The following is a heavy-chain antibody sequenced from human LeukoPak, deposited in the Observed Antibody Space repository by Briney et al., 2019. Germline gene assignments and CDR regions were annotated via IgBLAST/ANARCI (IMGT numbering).Heavy chain of an antibody. D-gene: IGHD4-17*01. CDR3: ARDSADYGDYDY. CDR1: GYTFTGHY. J-gene: IGHJ4*02. Sequence: ASVKVSCKASGYTFTGHYIHWVRQAPGQGLEWLGWLNPNSGGANSAQKFQGRVTMTRDKSINTAYMELARLRSEDTAVYYCARDSADYGDYDYWGQGTLVTVSS. CDR2: LNPNSGGA. V-gene: IGHV1-2*02.